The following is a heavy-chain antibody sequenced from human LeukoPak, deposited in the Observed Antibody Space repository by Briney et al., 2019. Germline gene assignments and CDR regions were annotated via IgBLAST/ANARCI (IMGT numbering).Heavy chain of an antibody. CDR3: AKDRTGYSSGWYSSAFDY. J-gene: IGHJ4*02. V-gene: IGHV3-23*01. CDR1: GFTFSSYA. Sequence: GGSLRLSCAASGFTFSSYAMSWVRQAPGKGLEWVSAISGSGGSTYYADSVKGRFTISRDSSKNTLYLQMNSLRAEDTAVYYCAKDRTGYSSGWYSSAFDYWGQGTLVTVSS. CDR2: ISGSGGST. D-gene: IGHD6-19*01.